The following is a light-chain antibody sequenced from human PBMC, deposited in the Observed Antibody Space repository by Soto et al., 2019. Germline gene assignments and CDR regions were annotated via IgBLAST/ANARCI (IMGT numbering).Light chain of an antibody. CDR2: AAS. Sequence: DIQLTQSPSFLSASVGDRVTITCRASQGISSYLAWYQQKPGKAPKLLIYAASTFQSGVPSRFSGSGSGTEFTLAISRLQPEDFATYYCQQPNSYPLTFGRGTRLDIK. CDR3: QQPNSYPLT. CDR1: QGISSY. V-gene: IGKV1-9*01. J-gene: IGKJ5*01.